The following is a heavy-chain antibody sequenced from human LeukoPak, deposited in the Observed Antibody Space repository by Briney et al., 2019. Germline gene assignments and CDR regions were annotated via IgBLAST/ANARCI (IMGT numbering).Heavy chain of an antibody. CDR3: ARGLDDILTGSEDAFDI. D-gene: IGHD3-9*01. J-gene: IGHJ3*02. Sequence: ASVKVSCKASGYTFTSYGISWVRQAPGQGLEWMGWLSTYFGNTNYVQKFQGRLTMTTDTSTSTAYMELRSLRSDDTAVYYCARGLDDILTGSEDAFDIWGQGTRVTVSS. CDR2: LSTYFGNT. CDR1: GYTFTSYG. V-gene: IGHV1-18*04.